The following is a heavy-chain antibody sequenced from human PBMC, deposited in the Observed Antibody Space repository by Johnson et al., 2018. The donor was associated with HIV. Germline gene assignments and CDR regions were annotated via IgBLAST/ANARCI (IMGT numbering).Heavy chain of an antibody. CDR3: ARRRQGSASYSDPFDI. D-gene: IGHD2-15*01. CDR2: IGVAGDT. J-gene: IGHJ3*02. V-gene: IGHV3-13*01. Sequence: VQLVESGGGLVQPGGSLRLSCAASGFSFSTYDMHWVRQATGKNLEWVTAIGVAGDTYYAGSVRGTFTISSENAKNSFYLQMNDLRVGDTAVFYCARRRQGSASYSDPFDIWGQGTMVTVSS. CDR1: GFSFSTYD.